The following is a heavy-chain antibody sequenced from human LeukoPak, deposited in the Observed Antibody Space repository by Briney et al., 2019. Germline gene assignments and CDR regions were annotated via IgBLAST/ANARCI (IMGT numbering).Heavy chain of an antibody. CDR2: VSYSGST. Sequence: PSETLSLPCTVSGGSISPYYWSWIRQPPGKGLEWIGYVSYSGSTNYNPSLRSRGTISVDTSKNQFSLKLSSVTAADTAVYYCVNSGYTHWYFDLWGRGTLATVSS. CDR1: GGSISPYY. V-gene: IGHV4-59*01. CDR3: VNSGYTHWYFDL. D-gene: IGHD3-22*01. J-gene: IGHJ2*01.